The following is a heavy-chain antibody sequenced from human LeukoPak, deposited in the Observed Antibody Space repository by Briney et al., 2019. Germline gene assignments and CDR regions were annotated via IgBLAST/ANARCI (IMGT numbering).Heavy chain of an antibody. Sequence: ASVKVSCKASGGTFSSYAISWVRQAPGQGLEWMGGIIPIFGTANYAQKFQGRDTITTDESTSTAYMELSSLRSEDTAVYYCARGTRTFYCSSTSCPGDWFDPWGQGTLVTVSS. D-gene: IGHD2-2*01. J-gene: IGHJ5*02. V-gene: IGHV1-69*05. CDR1: GGTFSSYA. CDR3: ARGTRTFYCSSTSCPGDWFDP. CDR2: IIPIFGTA.